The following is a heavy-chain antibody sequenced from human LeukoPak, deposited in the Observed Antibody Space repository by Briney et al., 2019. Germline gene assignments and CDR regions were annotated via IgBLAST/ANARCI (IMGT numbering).Heavy chain of an antibody. V-gene: IGHV3-11*01. D-gene: IGHD6-19*01. J-gene: IGHJ4*02. Sequence: GGSLRLSCAASGFTFSDYYMSWIRQAPGKGLEWVSYISSSGSTIYYADSVKGRFTISRDNAKNSLYLQMNSLRAEDTAVYYCARSYNSGWPYYFDYWGQGTLVTVSS. CDR1: GFTFSDYY. CDR3: ARSYNSGWPYYFDY. CDR2: ISSSGSTI.